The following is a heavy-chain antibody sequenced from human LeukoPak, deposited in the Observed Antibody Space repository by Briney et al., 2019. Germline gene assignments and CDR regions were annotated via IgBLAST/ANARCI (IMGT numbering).Heavy chain of an antibody. D-gene: IGHD2-15*01. CDR3: ARGIPYEYCSGGSCYTWTGWFDP. J-gene: IGHJ5*02. Sequence: SETLSLTCTVSGGSISSYYWSWIRQPPGKGLEWIGYIYYSGSTNYNPSLKSRVTISVDTSKNQFSLKLSSVTAADTAVYYCARGIPYEYCSGGSCYTWTGWFDPWGQGTPVTVSS. CDR2: IYYSGST. CDR1: GGSISSYY. V-gene: IGHV4-59*01.